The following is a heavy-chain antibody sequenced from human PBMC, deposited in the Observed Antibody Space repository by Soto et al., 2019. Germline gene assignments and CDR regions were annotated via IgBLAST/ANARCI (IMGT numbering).Heavy chain of an antibody. CDR2: FDPEDGET. CDR3: Y. V-gene: IGHV1-24*01. Sequence: AGVNVSFKVSGYPLTELSMHWVRQAPGKGLEWMGGFDPEDGETIYAQKFQGRVTMTEDTSTDTAYMELSSLRSEDLTSNFDYWGQGTLVTVSS. J-gene: IGHJ4*02. CDR1: GYPLTELS.